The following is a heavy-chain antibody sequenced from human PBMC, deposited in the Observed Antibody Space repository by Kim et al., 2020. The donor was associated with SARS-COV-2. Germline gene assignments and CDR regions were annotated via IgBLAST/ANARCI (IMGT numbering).Heavy chain of an antibody. J-gene: IGHJ4*02. CDR3: AKHPHSSSWEEFDY. V-gene: IGHV3-23*01. D-gene: IGHD6-13*01. Sequence: ADAVKGRFTISRDNSKNTLYLQMNSLRAEDTAVYYCAKHPHSSSWEEFDYWGQGTLVTVSS.